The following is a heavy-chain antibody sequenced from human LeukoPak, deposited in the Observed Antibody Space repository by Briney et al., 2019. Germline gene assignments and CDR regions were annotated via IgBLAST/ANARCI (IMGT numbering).Heavy chain of an antibody. CDR1: GFTFSNFR. D-gene: IGHD3-10*01. V-gene: IGHV3-23*01. Sequence: GGSLRLSCAASGFTFSNFRMTWVRQAPGKGLEWVSGISGSGGSTYYADSVKGRFTISRDNSKNTLYLQVNTLRGEDTAVYYCAKGGMVRGEYDFWGLGTLVTVSS. J-gene: IGHJ4*02. CDR3: AKGGMVRGEYDF. CDR2: ISGSGGST.